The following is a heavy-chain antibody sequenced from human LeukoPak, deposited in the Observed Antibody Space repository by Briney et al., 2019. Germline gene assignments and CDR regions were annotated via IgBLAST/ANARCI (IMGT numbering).Heavy chain of an antibody. J-gene: IGHJ5*02. Sequence: ASVKVSCKASGYTFTGYYMHWVRQAPGQGLEWMGWIHPNSGGTNYAQKFQGWVTMTRDTSISTAYMELSRLRSDDTAVYYCARAWELTVTTRDPYNWFDPWGQGTLVTVSS. CDR2: IHPNSGGT. D-gene: IGHD4-17*01. CDR1: GYTFTGYY. V-gene: IGHV1-2*04. CDR3: ARAWELTVTTRDPYNWFDP.